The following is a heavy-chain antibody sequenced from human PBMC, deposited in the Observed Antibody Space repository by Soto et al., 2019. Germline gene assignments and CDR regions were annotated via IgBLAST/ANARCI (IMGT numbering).Heavy chain of an antibody. Sequence: GGSLRLSCAASGFTFSSYAMSWVRQAPGKGLEWVSAISGSGGSTYYADSVKGRFTISRDNSKNTLYLQMNSLRAEDTAVYYCAKRVRQQLVTPHLSHYYYYMDVWGKGTTVTVSS. V-gene: IGHV3-23*01. D-gene: IGHD6-13*01. CDR3: AKRVRQQLVTPHLSHYYYYMDV. CDR2: ISGSGGST. J-gene: IGHJ6*03. CDR1: GFTFSSYA.